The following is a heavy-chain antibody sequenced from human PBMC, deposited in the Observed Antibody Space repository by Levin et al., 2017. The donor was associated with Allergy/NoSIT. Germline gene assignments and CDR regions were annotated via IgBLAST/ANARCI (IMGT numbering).Heavy chain of an antibody. Sequence: SQTLSLTCTVSGGSISTYSWSWVRQPAGKGLEFIGRIATSGSISYNSSLRSRVTMSLDTSKNQFSLKLSAVTAADTAIYYCARDDKDYYYSRGYSSGLGAFDFWGQGTMVTVSS. J-gene: IGHJ3*01. CDR2: IATSGSI. CDR1: GGSISTYS. CDR3: ARDDKDYYYSRGYSSGLGAFDF. D-gene: IGHD3-22*01. V-gene: IGHV4-4*07.